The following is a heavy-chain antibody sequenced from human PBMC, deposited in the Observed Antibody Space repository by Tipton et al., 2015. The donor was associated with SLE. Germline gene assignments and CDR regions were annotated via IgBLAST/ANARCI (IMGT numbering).Heavy chain of an antibody. D-gene: IGHD3-10*01. CDR1: GFTFNTHG. CDR3: ARRNSESGAFDM. Sequence: GSLRLSCAASGFTFNTHGMSWLRQAPGKGLEWVSAITDSGDGANYADSVKGRFTISRDNSKNTLYLQMNSLRAEDTAVYYCARRNSESGAFDMWGQGTLVTVSS. CDR2: ITDSGDGA. J-gene: IGHJ3*02. V-gene: IGHV3-23*01.